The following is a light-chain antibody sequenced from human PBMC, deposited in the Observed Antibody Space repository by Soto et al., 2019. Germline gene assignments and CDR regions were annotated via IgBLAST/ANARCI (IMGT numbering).Light chain of an antibody. V-gene: IGLV2-14*01. Sequence: QSVLTEPAAVSGSPGQSITISCTGTSSDVGGYNYVSWYQQHPGKAPKIIIYEVTNRPSGVSNRFSGSKSGNTASLTISGLQAEDDADYYCSSFTSRFTFNSSFGTGTKVTVL. CDR1: SSDVGGYNY. CDR3: SSFTSRFTFNSS. J-gene: IGLJ1*01. CDR2: EVT.